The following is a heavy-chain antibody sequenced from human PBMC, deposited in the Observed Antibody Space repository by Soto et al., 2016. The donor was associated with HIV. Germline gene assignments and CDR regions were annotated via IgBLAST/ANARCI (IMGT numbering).Heavy chain of an antibody. CDR2: ISGGGKTT. CDR1: GFSFSEYY. Sequence: QLVESGGGVVRPGGSLRLSCAASGFSFSEYYMTWIRQAPGKGLEWLSSISGGGKTTYDADSVKGRFTISRDNTQNSLYLQMSSLRDEDSAIYYCARLRAYYDIWRAPAPRTYYHYMDVWGKGTTVIVSS. V-gene: IGHV3-11*04. CDR3: ARLRAYYDIWRAPAPRTYYHYMDV. D-gene: IGHD3-3*01. J-gene: IGHJ6*03.